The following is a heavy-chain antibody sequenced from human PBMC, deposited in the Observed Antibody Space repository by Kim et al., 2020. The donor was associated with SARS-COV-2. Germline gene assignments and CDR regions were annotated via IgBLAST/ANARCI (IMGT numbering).Heavy chain of an antibody. J-gene: IGHJ6*03. D-gene: IGHD2-2*01. CDR2: MNPNSGNT. CDR3: AGGVRVPAAIWISYYYYYMDV. Sequence: ASVKVSCKASGYTFTSYDINWVRQATGQGLDWMGWMNPNSGNTGYAQKFQGRGTMTRNTSISTAYMELSSLRSEDTVVYYCAGGVRVPAAIWISYYYYYMDVWGKGTTVTVAS. V-gene: IGHV1-8*01. CDR1: GYTFTSYD.